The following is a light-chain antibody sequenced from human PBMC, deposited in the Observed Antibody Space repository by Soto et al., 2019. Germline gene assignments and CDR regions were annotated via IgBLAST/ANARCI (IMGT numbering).Light chain of an antibody. J-gene: IGLJ1*01. CDR1: SSDVGGYNY. Sequence: QSALTQPASVSGSPGQSITISCTGTSSDVGGYNYVSWYQQHPGKAPKLMIYDVSNRASGVSNRFSGSTSGNTAALTISGIQAEGEADYYCSSYTSRSTLYVFGTGTKLTVL. CDR2: DVS. V-gene: IGLV2-14*01. CDR3: SSYTSRSTLYV.